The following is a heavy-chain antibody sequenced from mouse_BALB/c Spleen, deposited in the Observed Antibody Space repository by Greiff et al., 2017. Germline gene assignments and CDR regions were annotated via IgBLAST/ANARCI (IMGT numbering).Heavy chain of an antibody. CDR2: IWRGGST. CDR1: GFSLTSYG. V-gene: IGHV2-5-1*01. J-gene: IGHJ4*01. Sequence: QVQLQQSGPSLVQPSQSLSITCTVSGFSLTSYGVHWVRQSPGKGLEWLGVIWRGGSTDYNAAFMSRLSITKDNSKSQVFFKMNSLQADDTAIYYCAKFDYGNPSRAMDYWGQGTSVTVSS. CDR3: AKFDYGNPSRAMDY. D-gene: IGHD2-1*01.